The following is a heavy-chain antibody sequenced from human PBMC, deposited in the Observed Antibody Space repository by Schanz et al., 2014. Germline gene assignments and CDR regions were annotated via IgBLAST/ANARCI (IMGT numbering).Heavy chain of an antibody. D-gene: IGHD3-10*01. J-gene: IGHJ4*02. CDR1: GFTFSSYA. CDR3: AKDPYGSGNHYTY. V-gene: IGHV3-23*04. CDR2: ISASGGST. Sequence: AQLVESGGGVVQPGRSLRLSCAASGFTFSSYAMRWVRQAPGKGLEWVSAISASGGSTYYADSVKGRFTISRDNSKNTLYVQLTSLRAEDTAVYYCAKDPYGSGNHYTYWGRGALVSVSS.